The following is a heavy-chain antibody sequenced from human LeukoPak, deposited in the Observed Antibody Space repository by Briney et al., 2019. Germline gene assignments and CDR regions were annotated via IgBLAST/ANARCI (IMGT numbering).Heavy chain of an antibody. J-gene: IGHJ6*02. CDR1: GGSISSGAYY. V-gene: IGHV4-31*01. CDR2: IYDSASI. D-gene: IGHD2-15*01. CDR3: ARNRCSGGSCYSYYYGMDV. Sequence: SETLSLTCTVSGGSISSGAYYWSWLRQHRGLGRVWSVYIYDSASIYYNAYPKSVVTISVDTSKNQFSLKLSSVTAADTAVYYCARNRCSGGSCYSYYYGMDVWGQGTTVTVSS.